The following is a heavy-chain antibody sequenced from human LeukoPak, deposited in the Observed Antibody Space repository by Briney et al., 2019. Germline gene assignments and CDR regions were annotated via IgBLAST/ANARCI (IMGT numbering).Heavy chain of an antibody. Sequence: GGSLRLSCAASGFTFSSYGMHWVRQAPGKGLEWVAVISYDGSNKYYADSVKGRFTISRDNSKNTLYLQMNSLRAEDTAVYYCAKDLSRYYYDSSGFSLDYWGQGTLVTVSS. V-gene: IGHV3-30*18. J-gene: IGHJ4*02. CDR1: GFTFSSYG. D-gene: IGHD3-22*01. CDR2: ISYDGSNK. CDR3: AKDLSRYYYDSSGFSLDY.